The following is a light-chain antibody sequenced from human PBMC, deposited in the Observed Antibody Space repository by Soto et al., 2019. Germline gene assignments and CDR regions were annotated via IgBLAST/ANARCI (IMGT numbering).Light chain of an antibody. V-gene: IGKV1-33*01. Sequence: DIQMTQSPSSLSASVGDRVTITCQASQDISNYLNWYQQKPGKAPKLVISDASNLETGAPSRFSGSGSGTDFTFTISSLQPEDIGTYFCQQYDNLPLSFGRGTTVEI. CDR2: DAS. J-gene: IGKJ3*01. CDR3: QQYDNLPLS. CDR1: QDISNY.